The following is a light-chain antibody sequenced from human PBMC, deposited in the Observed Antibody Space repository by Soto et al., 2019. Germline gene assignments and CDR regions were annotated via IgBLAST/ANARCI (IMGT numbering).Light chain of an antibody. CDR3: QQYGSSGT. J-gene: IGKJ1*01. CDR2: GAS. Sequence: VVMTQSPATLSVSPGERATLSCRASQSVSSNLAWFQQKPGQAPRLLIYGASNRATGIPDRFSGSGSGTDFTLTISRLEPEDFAVDYCQQYGSSGTFGQGTKVDI. CDR1: QSVSSN. V-gene: IGKV3-20*01.